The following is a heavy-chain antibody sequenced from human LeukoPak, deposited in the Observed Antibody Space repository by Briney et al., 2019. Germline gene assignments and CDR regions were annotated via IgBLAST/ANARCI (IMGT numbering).Heavy chain of an antibody. CDR2: ISGSGGST. J-gene: IGHJ3*02. V-gene: IGHV3-23*01. D-gene: IGHD3-10*01. CDR1: GFTFSSYA. CDR3: AKSPRKLLLWFGSTPSDAFDI. Sequence: PGGSLRLSCAASGFTFSSYAMSWVRQAPGKGLEWVSAISGSGGSTYYADSVKGRFTISRDNSKNTLYLQMNSLRAEDTAVYYCAKSPRKLLLWFGSTPSDAFDIWGQGTMVTVSS.